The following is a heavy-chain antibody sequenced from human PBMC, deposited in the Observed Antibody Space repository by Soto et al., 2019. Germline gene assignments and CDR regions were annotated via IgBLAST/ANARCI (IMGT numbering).Heavy chain of an antibody. CDR3: ASAAAAR. CDR2: INHSGST. V-gene: IGHV4-34*01. CDR1: GGSFSGYY. Sequence: PSETLSLTCAVYGGSFSGYYWSWIRQPPGKGLEWIGEINHSGSTNYNPSLKSRVTISVDTSKNQFSLKLSSVTAADTAVYYCASAAAARCGQGTLVTVSS. D-gene: IGHD6-13*01. J-gene: IGHJ4*02.